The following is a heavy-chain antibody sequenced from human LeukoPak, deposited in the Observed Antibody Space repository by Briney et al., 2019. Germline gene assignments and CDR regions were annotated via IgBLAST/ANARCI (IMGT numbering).Heavy chain of an antibody. Sequence: GGSLTLSCAASGFTFSSYGMHWVRQAPGKGLEWVANIKLDGSEKYYVNSVKGRFTISRDNAKNTLSLQMNTLRAEDTGVYYCARDIKNTAMDYWGQGTLVTVSS. CDR2: IKLDGSEK. V-gene: IGHV3-7*01. CDR3: ARDIKNTAMDY. D-gene: IGHD5-18*01. J-gene: IGHJ4*02. CDR1: GFTFSSYG.